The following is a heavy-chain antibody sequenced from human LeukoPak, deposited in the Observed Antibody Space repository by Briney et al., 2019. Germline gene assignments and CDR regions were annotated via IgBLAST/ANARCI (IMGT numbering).Heavy chain of an antibody. V-gene: IGHV3-15*01. D-gene: IGHD1-14*01. Sequence: GGSLRLSCAASGFSFSNTWMSWVRQAPGKGLEWVGRILRKSDGETTDYAAPVKGRFTISRDDSRSTLYLQMNSLKTEDTAVYYCTTYALGTMVYWGQGTLVTVSS. CDR3: TTYALGTMVY. J-gene: IGHJ4*02. CDR1: GFSFSNTW. CDR2: ILRKSDGETT.